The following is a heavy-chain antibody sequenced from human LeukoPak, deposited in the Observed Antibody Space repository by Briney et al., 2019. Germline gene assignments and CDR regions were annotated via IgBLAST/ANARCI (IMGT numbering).Heavy chain of an antibody. CDR2: INHSGST. Sequence: SETLSLTCAVYGGSFSGYYWSWIRQPPGKGLEWIGEINHSGSTNYNPSLKSRVTISVDTSKNQFSLKLSSVTAADTAVYYCARGRKLTIFGVVIRRRPLGYMDVWGKGTTVTVSS. D-gene: IGHD3-3*01. J-gene: IGHJ6*03. V-gene: IGHV4-34*01. CDR1: GGSFSGYY. CDR3: ARGRKLTIFGVVIRRRPLGYMDV.